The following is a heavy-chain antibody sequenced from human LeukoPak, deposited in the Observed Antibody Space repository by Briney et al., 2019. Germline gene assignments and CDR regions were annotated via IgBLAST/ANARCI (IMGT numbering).Heavy chain of an antibody. V-gene: IGHV1-18*01. Sequence: GASVKVSCKASGYTFTSYGISWVRQAPGQGLEWMGWISAYNGNTNYAQKLQGRVTMTTDTSTSTAYMELRSLRSDDTAVYYCARGRIMITFGGVIVLDYWGQGTLVTVSS. CDR3: ARGRIMITFGGVIVLDY. D-gene: IGHD3-16*02. CDR2: ISAYNGNT. J-gene: IGHJ4*02. CDR1: GYTFTSYG.